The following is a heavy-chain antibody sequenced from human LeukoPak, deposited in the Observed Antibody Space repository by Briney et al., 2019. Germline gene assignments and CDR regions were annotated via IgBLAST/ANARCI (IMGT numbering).Heavy chain of an antibody. CDR1: GGSISSSTFY. CDR3: ARHPLDEDIVELPSAERWFDP. J-gene: IGHJ5*02. CDR2: MYYSGST. D-gene: IGHD2-2*01. Sequence: PSETLSLTCSVSGGSISSSTFYWGWIRHPPGKGLEWIGSMYYSGSTFYNPSLKSRVTISGDTSKNQFSLKLSSVTAADTAVYYCARHPLDEDIVELPSAERWFDPWGQGILVTVSS. V-gene: IGHV4-39*01.